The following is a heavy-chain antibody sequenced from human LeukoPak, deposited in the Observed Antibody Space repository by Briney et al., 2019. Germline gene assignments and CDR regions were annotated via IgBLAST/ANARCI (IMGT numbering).Heavy chain of an antibody. Sequence: GRSLRLSCAASGFTLSSFGMHWVRQAPGKGLEWVAAIWYDGSNKYYADSVKGRFTISRDNSKNTLYLQMNSLRAEDTAVYYCARELPPVVTYYFDYWGQGTLVTVSS. CDR3: ARELPPVVTYYFDY. CDR1: GFTLSSFG. D-gene: IGHD3-22*01. V-gene: IGHV3-33*01. J-gene: IGHJ4*02. CDR2: IWYDGSNK.